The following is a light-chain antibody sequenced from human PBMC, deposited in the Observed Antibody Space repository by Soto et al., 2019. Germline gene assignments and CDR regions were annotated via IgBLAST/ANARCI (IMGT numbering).Light chain of an antibody. V-gene: IGKV1-39*01. Sequence: DIQMTQSPSSLAASVGDRVTITCRASQSIRSYLNWYQQKPGKAPTLXIYVASSLHSGVPSRFSGSGAGTDFTRPISSLQPEDVETDFCQQSYSTPPTFGQGTRLEIK. CDR3: QQSYSTPPT. CDR1: QSIRSY. J-gene: IGKJ5*01. CDR2: VAS.